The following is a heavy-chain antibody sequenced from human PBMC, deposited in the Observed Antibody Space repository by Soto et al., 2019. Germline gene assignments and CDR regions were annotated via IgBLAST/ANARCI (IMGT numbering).Heavy chain of an antibody. CDR2: IHSDGSTA. CDR3: ATTYDSNTHFLN. J-gene: IGHJ4*02. D-gene: IGHD3-3*01. Sequence: EVQLVESGGAVVQPGESLRLSCAASGFSFSSYYMHWVRQVPGKGLVWVSRIHSDGSTATYADSVRGRFAISRDNTKNTLYPEMNSLRAEDTAVYFCATTYDSNTHFLNLGQGTLVTVST. V-gene: IGHV3-74*01. CDR1: GFSFSSYY.